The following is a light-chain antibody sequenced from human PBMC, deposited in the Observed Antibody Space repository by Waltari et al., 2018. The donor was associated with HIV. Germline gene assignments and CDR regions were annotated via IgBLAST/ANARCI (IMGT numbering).Light chain of an antibody. CDR2: EVS. V-gene: IGLV2-23*02. J-gene: IGLJ3*02. CDR3: CSYAGSSTFWV. Sequence: QSALTQSASVSGSPGQSITISCTGTSSDVGSYNIVSWYQQHPGKAPKVMIYEVSKRPSGVSNRFSGSKSGNTASLTISGLQAEDEADYYCCSYAGSSTFWVFGGGTKLTVL. CDR1: SSDVGSYNI.